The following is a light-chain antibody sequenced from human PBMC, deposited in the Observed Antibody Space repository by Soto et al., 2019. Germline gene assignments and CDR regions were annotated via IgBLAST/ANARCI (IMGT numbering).Light chain of an antibody. J-gene: IGLJ2*01. V-gene: IGLV2-8*01. CDR2: EVS. Sequence: QSALTQPPSASGSPGQSVTISCTGTSSDVGGYNYVSWYQQHPGKAPKLMIYEVSKRPSGVPDRFSGSKSGNTASLTVSGLQAEDEAYYYCSSYAGSNTHVVFGGGTKLTVL. CDR1: SSDVGGYNY. CDR3: SSYAGSNTHVV.